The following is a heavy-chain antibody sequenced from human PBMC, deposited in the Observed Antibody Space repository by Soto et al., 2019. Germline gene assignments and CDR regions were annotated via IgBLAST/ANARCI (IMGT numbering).Heavy chain of an antibody. CDR2: IIPILDIA. CDR1: GGTFSNYT. V-gene: IGHV1-69*08. CDR3: ARDVGLGPVTVSTHVDY. Sequence: QVQLVQSGAEVKKPGSSVKVSCKSSGGTFSNYTITWVRQAPGQGLEWMGRIIPILDIANYAKKFQGRVTSTADTSTSTAYMELSSLRSEDTAVYYCARDVGLGPVTVSTHVDYWGQGTLVIVSS. J-gene: IGHJ4*02. D-gene: IGHD4-17*01.